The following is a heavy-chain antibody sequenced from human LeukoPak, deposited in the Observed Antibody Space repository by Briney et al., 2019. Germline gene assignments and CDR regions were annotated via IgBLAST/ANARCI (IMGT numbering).Heavy chain of an antibody. J-gene: IGHJ6*03. D-gene: IGHD3-22*01. V-gene: IGHV1-18*01. CDR2: ISAYNGNT. Sequence: WASVKVSCKASGYTFTSYGISWVRQAPGQGLEWMGWISAYNGNTNYAQKLQGRVTMTTDTSTSTAYMELRSLRSDDTAVYYCARVSLPMRYDSSGYEYYYYMDVWGKGTTVTISS. CDR3: ARVSLPMRYDSSGYEYYYYMDV. CDR1: GYTFTSYG.